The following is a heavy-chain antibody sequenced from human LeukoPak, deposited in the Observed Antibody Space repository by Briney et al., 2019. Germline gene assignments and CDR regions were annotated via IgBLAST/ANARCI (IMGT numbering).Heavy chain of an antibody. CDR1: RFTFSRHD. CDR2: ISYDGSNQ. V-gene: IGHV3-30*18. D-gene: IGHD5-18*01. J-gene: IGHJ4*02. CDR3: AKATDDTTMVLDY. Sequence: PGGSLRLSCAASRFTFSRHDMHWVRQAPGKGLEWVAVISYDGSNQYYGDSVEGRFTISRDNSKNTLYLQMNSLRIEDTAVYYCAKATDDTTMVLDYWGQGTLVTVST.